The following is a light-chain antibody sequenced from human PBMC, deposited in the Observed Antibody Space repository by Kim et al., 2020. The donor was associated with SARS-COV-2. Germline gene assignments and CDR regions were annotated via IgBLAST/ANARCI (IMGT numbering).Light chain of an antibody. CDR1: SRDVGGYNY. J-gene: IGLJ3*02. CDR3: CSYAGSYTWV. Sequence: GQSVNISCPGTSRDVGGYNYFSWYQQHPGKAPKLMIYDVSKRPSGVPDRFSGSKSGNTASLTISGLQAEDEADYYCCSYAGSYTWVFGGGTQLTVL. CDR2: DVS. V-gene: IGLV2-11*01.